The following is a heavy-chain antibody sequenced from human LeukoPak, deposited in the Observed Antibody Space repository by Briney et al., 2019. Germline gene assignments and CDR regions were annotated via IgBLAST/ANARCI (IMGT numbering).Heavy chain of an antibody. D-gene: IGHD4-11*01. CDR3: ARYSNYGDYYYYYMDV. Sequence: SETLSLTCTVSGASISRYYWSWIRQPPGKGLEWIGHISYSGSTNYNPSLNSRVTVSVDTSKNQFSLKLSSVTAADTAVYYCARYSNYGDYYYYYMDVWGKGTTVTVSS. CDR1: GASISRYY. CDR2: ISYSGST. J-gene: IGHJ6*03. V-gene: IGHV4-59*01.